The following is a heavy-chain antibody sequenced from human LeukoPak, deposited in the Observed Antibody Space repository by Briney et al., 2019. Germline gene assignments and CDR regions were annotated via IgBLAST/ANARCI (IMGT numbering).Heavy chain of an antibody. CDR1: GFTFSSYS. D-gene: IGHD5-18*01. J-gene: IGHJ4*02. V-gene: IGHV3-21*01. CDR3: ARDSTGYGYEEWY. CDR2: ISSSSSYI. Sequence: IPGGSLRLSCAASGFTFSSYSMNWVRQAPGKGLEWVSSISSSSSYIYYADSVKGRFTISRDNAKNSLYLQMNSLRAEDTAVYYCARDSTGYGYEEWYWGQGTLVTVSS.